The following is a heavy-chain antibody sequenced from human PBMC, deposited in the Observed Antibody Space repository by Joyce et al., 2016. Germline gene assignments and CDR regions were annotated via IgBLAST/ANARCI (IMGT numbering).Heavy chain of an antibody. CDR3: ARSPHYGDPPYNWFDS. D-gene: IGHD4-17*01. CDR2: ISGRGERT. V-gene: IGHV3-23*01. Sequence: EVQLLESGGGFVQPGGSLRLSCVASGFNFRNNAMSWVRQATGKGLGWVSSISGRGERTYSADSVKGRFTISRDNSKNTLYLQMHSLKAEDTAVYYCARSPHYGDPPYNWFDSWGQGTLVTVTS. CDR1: GFNFRNNA. J-gene: IGHJ5*01.